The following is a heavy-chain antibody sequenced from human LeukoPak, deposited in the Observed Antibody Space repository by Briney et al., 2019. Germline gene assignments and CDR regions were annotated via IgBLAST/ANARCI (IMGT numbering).Heavy chain of an antibody. V-gene: IGHV3-30*02. CDR3: AKDQGVIFGYFDN. D-gene: IGHD3/OR15-3a*01. J-gene: IGHJ4*02. CDR1: GFTFSSYG. CDR2: IYYDGRNK. Sequence: PGGSLRLSCATSGFTFSSYGFHWVRQAPGKGLEWVAFIYYDGRNKFYADSVKGRFTISRDNSKNTLYLQMNGLRAEDTAVFYCAKDQGVIFGYFDNWGQGTLVTVSS.